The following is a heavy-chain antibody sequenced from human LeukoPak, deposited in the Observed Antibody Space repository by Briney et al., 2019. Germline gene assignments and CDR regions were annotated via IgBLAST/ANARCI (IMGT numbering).Heavy chain of an antibody. D-gene: IGHD2-2*01. CDR2: ISGSGGHT. Sequence: GGSLRLSCAASGFTFSSYAMTWVRQAPGKGLEWVSAISGSGGHTYCADSVKGRFTISRDNSKNTLYLQTNSLRAEDTAVYYCAKGGLSCSSSSCYSADNWFDPWSQGTLVTVSS. CDR1: GFTFSSYA. J-gene: IGHJ5*02. V-gene: IGHV3-23*01. CDR3: AKGGLSCSSSSCYSADNWFDP.